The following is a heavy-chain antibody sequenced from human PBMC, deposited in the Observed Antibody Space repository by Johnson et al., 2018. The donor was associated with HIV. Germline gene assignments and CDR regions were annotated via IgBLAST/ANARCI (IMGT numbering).Heavy chain of an antibody. CDR3: AKADRITMVQGVRLWEAFEI. CDR2: ISYDGSNK. CDR1: GFTFSYYA. J-gene: IGHJ3*02. V-gene: IGHV3-30*04. D-gene: IGHD3-10*01. Sequence: QVQLVESGGGVVQPGRSLRLSCAASGFTFSYYAMHWVRQAPGKGLEWVAVISYDGSNKYYADSVKGRFPISRDNSKNTLNLQMDSQRAEDTAVYYCAKADRITMVQGVRLWEAFEIWGQGTMVTVSS.